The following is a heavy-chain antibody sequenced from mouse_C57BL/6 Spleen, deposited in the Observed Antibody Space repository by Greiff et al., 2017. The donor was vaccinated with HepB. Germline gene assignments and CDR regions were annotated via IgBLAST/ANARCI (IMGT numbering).Heavy chain of an antibody. CDR1: GFTFSSYG. CDR2: ISSGGSYT. J-gene: IGHJ2*01. CDR3: ARQTGTYYFDY. D-gene: IGHD4-1*01. V-gene: IGHV5-6*01. Sequence: SGGDLVKPGGSLKLSCAASGFTFSSYGMSWVRQTPDKRLEWVATISSGGSYTYYPDSVKGLFTISRDNAKNTLYLQMSSLKSEDTAMYYCARQTGTYYFDYWGQGTTLTVSS.